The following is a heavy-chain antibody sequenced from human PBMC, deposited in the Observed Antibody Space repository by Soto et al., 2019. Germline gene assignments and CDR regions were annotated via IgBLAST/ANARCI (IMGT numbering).Heavy chain of an antibody. D-gene: IGHD2-2*01. V-gene: IGHV2-26*01. CDR3: ARLPRRGRLIVVVPAAHDAFDI. CDR2: IFSNDEK. J-gene: IGHJ3*02. CDR1: GFSLSNARMG. Sequence: QVTLKESGPVLVKPTETLTLTCTVSGFSLSNARMGVSWIRQPPGKALEWLAHIFSNDEKSYSTSLKSRLTISKDTSKSQVVLTMTNMDPVDTATYYCARLPRRGRLIVVVPAAHDAFDIWGQGTMVTVSS.